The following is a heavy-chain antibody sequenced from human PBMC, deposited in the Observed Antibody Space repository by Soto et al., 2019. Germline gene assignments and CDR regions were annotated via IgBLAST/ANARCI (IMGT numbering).Heavy chain of an antibody. CDR1: GFTFSNAW. Sequence: EVQRVESGGGLVKPGGSLRLSCAASGFTFSNAWRNWVRQAPGKGLEWVGRIKSKTDGGTTDYAAPVKGRFTISRHDSKNTLYLQMNSLKTEETAVYYCTTGYGSESDYNGLGYYGMDVWGQWTTVTVSS. V-gene: IGHV3-15*07. CDR3: TTGYGSESDYNGLGYYGMDV. J-gene: IGHJ6*02. D-gene: IGHD3-10*01. CDR2: IKSKTDGGTT.